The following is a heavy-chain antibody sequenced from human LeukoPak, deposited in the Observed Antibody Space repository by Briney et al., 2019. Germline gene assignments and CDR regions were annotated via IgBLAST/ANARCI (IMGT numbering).Heavy chain of an antibody. V-gene: IGHV1-3*01. J-gene: IGHJ4*02. CDR1: GYTFTSYA. CDR2: INAGNGST. CDR3: ARHDSSGYYPPFDY. D-gene: IGHD3-22*01. Sequence: GASVKVSCKASGYTFTSYAMHWVRQAPGQRLEWMGWINAGNGSTKYSQKFQGRVTITRDTSASTAYMELSSLRSEDTAVYYCARHDSSGYYPPFDYWGQGTLVTVSS.